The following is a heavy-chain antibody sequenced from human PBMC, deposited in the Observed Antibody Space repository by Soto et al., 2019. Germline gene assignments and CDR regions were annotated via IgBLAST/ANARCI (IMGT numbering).Heavy chain of an antibody. V-gene: IGHV2-5*02. CDR1: GFSLSTSGVG. Sequence: QITLKESGPTLVKPTQTLTLTCTFSGFSLSTSGVGVGWIRQPPGKALEWLAVIYWDDDKRYSPSLKSRLTITKDHSNNQVVITLNNMDHVDTTTYYCAHRQKQSSTFLKWFDPWGPGAMVTVSS. D-gene: IGHD2-2*01. J-gene: IGHJ5*02. CDR2: IYWDDDK. CDR3: AHRQKQSSTFLKWFDP.